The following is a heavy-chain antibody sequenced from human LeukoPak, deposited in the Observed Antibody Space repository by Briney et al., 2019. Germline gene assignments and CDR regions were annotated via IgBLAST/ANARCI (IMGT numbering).Heavy chain of an antibody. D-gene: IGHD3-9*01. CDR1: GFTFSSYS. CDR2: ISSSSSTI. Sequence: PGGSLRLSCAASGFTFSSYSMNWVRQAPGKGLEWVSYISSSSSTIYYADSVKGRFTISRDNAKNSLYLQMNSLRAEDTAVYYCARGRVLRYFDWLVPSANWFDPWGQGTLVTVSS. CDR3: ARGRVLRYFDWLVPSANWFDP. J-gene: IGHJ5*02. V-gene: IGHV3-48*01.